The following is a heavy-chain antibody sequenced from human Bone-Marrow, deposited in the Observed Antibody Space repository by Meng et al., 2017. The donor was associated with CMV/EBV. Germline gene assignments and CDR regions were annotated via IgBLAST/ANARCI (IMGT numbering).Heavy chain of an antibody. V-gene: IGHV3-11*04. CDR3: ARDYDCLATAPGCHDFWSGLGSRIYYYYGMDV. Sequence: GGSLRLSCAASGFTFSDYYMSWIRQAPGKGLEWVSYISSSGSTIYYADSVKGRFTISRDNAKNSLYLQMNSLRAEDTAVYYCARDYDCLATAPGCHDFWSGLGSRIYYYYGMDVWGQGTTVTVSS. J-gene: IGHJ6*02. D-gene: IGHD3-3*01. CDR1: GFTFSDYY. CDR2: ISSSGSTI.